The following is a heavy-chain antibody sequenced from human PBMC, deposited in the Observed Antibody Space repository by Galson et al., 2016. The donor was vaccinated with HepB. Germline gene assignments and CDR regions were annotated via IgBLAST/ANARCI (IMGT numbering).Heavy chain of an antibody. D-gene: IGHD2-15*01. CDR2: ISGSGGST. CDR3: AKDRPYWAPLGYYYGMDV. Sequence: SLRLSCAASGFTFNNYDMTWVRQAPGKGLEWVSTISGSGGSTDYADSVKGRFTISRDNSKNTLYLQMNSLRAEDTAVYYCAKDRPYWAPLGYYYGMDVWGQGTTVTVSS. CDR1: GFTFNNYD. V-gene: IGHV3-23*01. J-gene: IGHJ6*02.